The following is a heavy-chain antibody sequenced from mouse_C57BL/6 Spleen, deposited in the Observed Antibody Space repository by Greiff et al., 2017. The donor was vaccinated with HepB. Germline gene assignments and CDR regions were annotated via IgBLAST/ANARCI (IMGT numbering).Heavy chain of an antibody. V-gene: IGHV5-6*01. CDR2: ISSGGSYT. CDR3: ARQIPGSSSPFEV. J-gene: IGHJ1*03. D-gene: IGHD1-1*01. CDR1: GFTFSSYG. Sequence: EVQLVESGGDLVKPGGSLKLSCAASGFTFSSYGMSWVRQTPDKRLEWVATISSGGSYTYYPDSVKGRFTISRDNAKNTLYLQMSSLKSEDTAMYYCARQIPGSSSPFEVWGTGTTVTVSS.